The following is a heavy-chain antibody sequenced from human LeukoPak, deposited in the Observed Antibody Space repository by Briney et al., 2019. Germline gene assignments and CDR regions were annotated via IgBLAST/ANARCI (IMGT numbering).Heavy chain of an antibody. V-gene: IGHV4-39*07. CDR1: GGSISSSSYY. D-gene: IGHD5-18*01. CDR3: ARGNRGYSYEPPYYMDV. Sequence: PSETLSLTCTVSGGSISSSSYYWGWIRQPPGKGLEWIGSIYYSGSTYYNPSLKSRVTISVDTSKNQFSLKLSSVTAADTAVYYCARGNRGYSYEPPYYMDVWGKGTTVTVSS. CDR2: IYYSGST. J-gene: IGHJ6*03.